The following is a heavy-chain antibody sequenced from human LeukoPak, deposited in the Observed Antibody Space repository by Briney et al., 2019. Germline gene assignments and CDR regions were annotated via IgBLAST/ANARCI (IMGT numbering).Heavy chain of an antibody. Sequence: PSETLSLTCTVSGDSIRNFYWNWVRQPPGRGLEWVAVISYDGSNKYYADSVKGRFTISRDNSKNTLYLQMNSLRAEDTAVYYCAKDGSAAGTYYYYGMDVWGQGTTVTVSS. D-gene: IGHD6-13*01. J-gene: IGHJ6*02. V-gene: IGHV3-30*18. CDR1: GDSIRNFY. CDR3: AKDGSAAGTYYYYGMDV. CDR2: ISYDGSNK.